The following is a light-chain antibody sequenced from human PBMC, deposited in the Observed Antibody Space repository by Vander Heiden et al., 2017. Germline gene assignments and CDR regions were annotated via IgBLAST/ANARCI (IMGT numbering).Light chain of an antibody. V-gene: IGLV1-44*01. Sequence: QSVLTQPPSASGPPGQRVIISCSGSNSNIGKNAVNWYQQLPGTAPKLIIFSNHQRPSGVPDRFSGSKSGTSASLAISGLQSEDEADYYCAAWDDSLTGPWVFGGGTKLTVL. CDR2: SNH. CDR3: AAWDDSLTGPWV. CDR1: NSNIGKNA. J-gene: IGLJ3*02.